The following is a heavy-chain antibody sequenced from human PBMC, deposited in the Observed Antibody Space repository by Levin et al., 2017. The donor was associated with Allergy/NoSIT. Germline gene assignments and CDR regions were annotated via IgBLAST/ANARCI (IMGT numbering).Heavy chain of an antibody. CDR1: GFTFSSYA. J-gene: IGHJ5*02. Sequence: GESLKISCAASGFTFSSYAMSWVRQAPGKGLEWVSAISGSGGSTYYADSVKGRFTISRDNSKNTLYLQMNSLRAEDTAVYYCAKDPARDGGGWFDPWGQGTLVTVSS. D-gene: IGHD2-15*01. V-gene: IGHV3-23*01. CDR2: ISGSGGST. CDR3: AKDPARDGGGWFDP.